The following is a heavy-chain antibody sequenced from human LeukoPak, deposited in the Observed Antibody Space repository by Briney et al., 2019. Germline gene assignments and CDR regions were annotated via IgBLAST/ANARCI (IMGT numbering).Heavy chain of an antibody. Sequence: GGSLRLSSAASGFTFSTYWMSWVRRAPGKGLEWEANIKPDGSQEHYVDSVTGRFTISRDNAKNSLYLQLNSLRDEDTAVYYCAREVGSPAVRSAFDLWGQGTMVTVSS. CDR3: AREVGSPAVRSAFDL. V-gene: IGHV3-7*01. CDR1: GFTFSTYW. CDR2: IKPDGSQE. D-gene: IGHD2-15*01. J-gene: IGHJ3*01.